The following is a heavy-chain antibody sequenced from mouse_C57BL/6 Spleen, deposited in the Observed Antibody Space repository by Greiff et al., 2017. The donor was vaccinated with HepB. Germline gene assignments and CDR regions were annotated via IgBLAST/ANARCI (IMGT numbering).Heavy chain of an antibody. Sequence: VQLQQSGPELVKPGASVKISCKASGYSFTGYYMNWVKQSPEKSLEWIGEINPSTGGTTYNQKFKAKATLTVDKSSSTAYMQLKSLTSEDSAVYYCARGGYYGSSYGYFDVWGTGTTVTVSS. V-gene: IGHV1-42*01. CDR1: GYSFTGYY. CDR3: ARGGYYGSSYGYFDV. D-gene: IGHD1-1*01. J-gene: IGHJ1*03. CDR2: INPSTGGT.